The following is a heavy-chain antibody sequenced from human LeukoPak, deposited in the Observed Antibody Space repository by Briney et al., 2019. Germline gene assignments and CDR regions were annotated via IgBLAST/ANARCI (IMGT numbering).Heavy chain of an antibody. D-gene: IGHD3-22*01. J-gene: IGHJ4*02. CDR3: AKGDGSGYSISPIVY. Sequence: GGSLRLSCAASGFTFDDYAMHWVRQAPGKGLGWVSLISGDGGSTYYADSVKGRFTISRDNSKNSLYLQMNSLRTEDTALYYCAKGDGSGYSISPIVYWGQGTLVTVSS. CDR2: ISGDGGST. CDR1: GFTFDDYA. V-gene: IGHV3-43*02.